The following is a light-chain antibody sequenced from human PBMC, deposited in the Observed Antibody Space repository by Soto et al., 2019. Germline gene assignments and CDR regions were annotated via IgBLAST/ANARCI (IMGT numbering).Light chain of an antibody. CDR1: QNINNY. Sequence: DIHMTHSPSSLSASLVERGTITCQASQNINNYLNWYQQKPGRAPKLLIYDASNLEAGVPSRFRGSGSGTDFTFTISRLQPEDIATYYCQQYENLPTFGQGTRLEIK. CDR3: QQYENLPT. J-gene: IGKJ5*01. V-gene: IGKV1-33*01. CDR2: DAS.